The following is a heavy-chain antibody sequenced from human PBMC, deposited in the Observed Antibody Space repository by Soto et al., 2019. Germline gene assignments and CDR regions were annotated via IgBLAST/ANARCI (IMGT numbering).Heavy chain of an antibody. CDR2: ISAYNSNT. J-gene: IGHJ3*02. CDR1: GYTFTSYG. D-gene: IGHD5-18*01. CDR3: ARDAYSYSAFDI. V-gene: IGHV1-18*01. Sequence: ASVKVSCKASGYTFTSYGISWVRQAPGQGLERMRWISAYNSNTNYAQKIKGRVTMTTDTSTSTAYMELRSLRSDDTAVYYCARDAYSYSAFDIWGQGTMVTVSS.